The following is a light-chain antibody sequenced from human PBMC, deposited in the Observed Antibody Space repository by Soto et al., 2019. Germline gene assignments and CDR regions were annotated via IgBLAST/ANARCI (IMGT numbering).Light chain of an antibody. CDR1: QGISSA. Sequence: AIQLTQSPSSLSASVGDRVTITCRASQGISSALAWYQQKPGKAPKLLIYDASSLESGVPSRFSGSGSGTDFTRTISSLQPEDFATSYCQQFNSYQYTFGPGTKLDIK. CDR2: DAS. V-gene: IGKV1-13*02. CDR3: QQFNSYQYT. J-gene: IGKJ2*01.